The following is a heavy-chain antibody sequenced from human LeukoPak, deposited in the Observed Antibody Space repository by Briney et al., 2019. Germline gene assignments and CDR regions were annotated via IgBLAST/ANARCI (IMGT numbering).Heavy chain of an antibody. J-gene: IGHJ4*02. CDR1: GYIFSSYY. CDR3: ARELPATSYFDY. CDR2: INLSVGNT. D-gene: IGHD3-10*01. Sequence: ASVKVSCKASGYIFSSYYIHWVRQAPGQGLEYVGIINLSVGNTNYAQKFQGRVTVTRDMSTSTVYMELSGLRSEDTAVYFCARELPATSYFDYWGQGTLVTVSS. V-gene: IGHV1-46*01.